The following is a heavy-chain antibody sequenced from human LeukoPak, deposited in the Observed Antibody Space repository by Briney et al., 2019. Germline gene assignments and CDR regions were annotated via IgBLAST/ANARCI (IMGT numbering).Heavy chain of an antibody. CDR1: GGSFIGYY. CDR3: SVNYYDSSDDAFDI. D-gene: IGHD3-22*01. V-gene: IGHV4-34*01. CDR2: INHSGST. J-gene: IGHJ3*02. Sequence: SETLSLTCVVYGGSFIGYYWSWIRQPPGKGLEWIGEINHSGSTNYNPSLKCRVAISVATFKNQFYLKLSSVTAADTAVYYCSVNYYDSSDDAFDIWGQGTMVTVSS.